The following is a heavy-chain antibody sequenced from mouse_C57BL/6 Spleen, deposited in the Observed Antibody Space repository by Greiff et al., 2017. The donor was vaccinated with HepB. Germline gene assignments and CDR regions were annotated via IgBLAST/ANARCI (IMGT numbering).Heavy chain of an antibody. V-gene: IGHV1-81*01. CDR2: IYPRSGNT. CDR1: GYTFTSYG. Sequence: QVQLQQSGAELARPGASVKLSCKASGYTFTSYGISWVKQRTGQGLEWIGEIYPRSGNTYYNEKFNGKATLTADKSSSTAYMELRSLTSEDSAVYFCARTRDGYDGYAMDYWGQGTSVTVSS. CDR3: ARTRDGYDGYAMDY. D-gene: IGHD2-2*01. J-gene: IGHJ4*01.